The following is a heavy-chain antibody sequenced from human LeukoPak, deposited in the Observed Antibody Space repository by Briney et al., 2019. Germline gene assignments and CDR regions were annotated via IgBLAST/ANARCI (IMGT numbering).Heavy chain of an antibody. CDR2: IYYSGST. V-gene: IGHV4-59*01. J-gene: IGHJ6*04. CDR3: ARTDIVVVPAAISYGMDV. CDR1: GGSISSYY. Sequence: KPSETLSLTCTVSGGSISSYYWSWIRQPPEKGLEWIGYIYYSGSTNYNPSLKSRVTISVDTSKNQFSLKLSPVTAADTAVYYCARTDIVVVPAAISYGMDVWGKGTTVTVSS. D-gene: IGHD2-2*01.